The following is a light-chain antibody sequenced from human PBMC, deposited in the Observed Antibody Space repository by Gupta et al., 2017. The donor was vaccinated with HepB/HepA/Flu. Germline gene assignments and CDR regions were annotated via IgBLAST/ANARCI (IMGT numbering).Light chain of an antibody. CDR2: DNS. CDR1: SSSVGKNY. CDR3: GTWDTSLSAVV. J-gene: IGLJ3*02. V-gene: IGLV1-51*01. Sequence: QSVLPPPPSVSAAPGEKVTISCSGSSSSVGKNYVSWYQQLPGSAPKVLIYDNSKRPSGIPDRFSGSKSGTSATLGITGLQTGDEADYYCGTWDTSLSAVVFGGGTRLTVL.